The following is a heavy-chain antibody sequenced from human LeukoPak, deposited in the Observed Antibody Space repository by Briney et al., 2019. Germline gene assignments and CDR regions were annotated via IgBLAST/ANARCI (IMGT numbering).Heavy chain of an antibody. Sequence: SETLSLTCTVSGGSISSYYWSWLRQPPGKRLEWIGYIYYSGSTNYNPSLKSRVTISGDMSKKQFSLKVNSVTAADTAVYYCARGALTGLNFDYWGQGTLVTVSS. CDR1: GGSISSYY. D-gene: IGHD3-9*01. V-gene: IGHV4-59*12. CDR3: ARGALTGLNFDY. CDR2: IYYSGST. J-gene: IGHJ4*02.